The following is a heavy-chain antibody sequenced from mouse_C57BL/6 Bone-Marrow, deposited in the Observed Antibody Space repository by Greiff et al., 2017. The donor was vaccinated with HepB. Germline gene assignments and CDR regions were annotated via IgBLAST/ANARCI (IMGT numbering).Heavy chain of an antibody. D-gene: IGHD2-3*01. CDR2: IYPGSGNT. CDR3: ARGGVYDGYPLDY. Sequence: VQLQQSGAELVRPGASVKLSCKASGYTFTDYYINWVKQRPGQGLEWIARIYPGSGNTYYNEKFKGKATLTAEKSSSTAYMQLSSLTSEDSAVYFCARGGVYDGYPLDYWGQGTSVTVSS. J-gene: IGHJ4*01. V-gene: IGHV1-76*01. CDR1: GYTFTDYY.